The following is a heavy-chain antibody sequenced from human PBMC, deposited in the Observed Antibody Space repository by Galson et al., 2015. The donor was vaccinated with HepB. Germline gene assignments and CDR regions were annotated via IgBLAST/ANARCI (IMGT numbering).Heavy chain of an antibody. D-gene: IGHD3-3*01. V-gene: IGHV1-3*01. CDR1: GYTFTSYA. CDR2: INAGNGNT. CDR3: ARDQGLLEWGYYYYYGMDV. J-gene: IGHJ6*02. Sequence: SVKVSCKASGYTFTSYAMHWVRQAPGQRLERMGWINAGNGNTKYSQKFQGRVTITRDTSASTAYMELSSLRSEDTAVYYCARDQGLLEWGYYYYYGMDVWGQGTTVTVSS.